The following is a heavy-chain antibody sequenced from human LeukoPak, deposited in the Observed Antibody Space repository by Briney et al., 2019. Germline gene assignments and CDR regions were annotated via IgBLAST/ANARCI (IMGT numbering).Heavy chain of an antibody. CDR2: IYSDGSST. J-gene: IGHJ5*02. CDR1: GFTFSSYS. CDR3: ARTFGSGRYPGDWFDP. Sequence: PGGSLRLSCAASGFTFSSYSMNWVRQAPGKGLEWVSRIYSDGSSTTYADSVKGRFTISRDNAKNTLYLQMSSLRVDDTAVYYCARTFGSGRYPGDWFDPWGQGTLVTVSS. V-gene: IGHV3-74*01. D-gene: IGHD6-19*01.